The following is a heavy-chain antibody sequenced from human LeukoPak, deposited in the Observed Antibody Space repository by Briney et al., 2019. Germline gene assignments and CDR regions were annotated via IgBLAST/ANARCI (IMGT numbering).Heavy chain of an antibody. J-gene: IGHJ6*03. Sequence: SETLCLTCTVSGGSISSYCWSWIRQPAGKGLEWIGRIYTSGSTNYNPSLKSRVTMSVDTSKNQFSLKLSSVTAADTAVYYCARDLSGYDLVDYYYYMHVWGKGTTVTISS. V-gene: IGHV4-4*07. CDR2: IYTSGST. CDR1: GGSISSYC. D-gene: IGHD5-12*01. CDR3: ARDLSGYDLVDYYYYMHV.